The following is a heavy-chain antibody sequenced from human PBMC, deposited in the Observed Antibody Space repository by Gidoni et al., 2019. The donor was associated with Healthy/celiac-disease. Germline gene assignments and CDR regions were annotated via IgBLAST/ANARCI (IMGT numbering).Heavy chain of an antibody. CDR3: ARDGLYMVRGVVNYYGMDV. D-gene: IGHD3-10*01. J-gene: IGHJ6*02. CDR1: GGTFSSYT. CDR2: IIPILGIA. V-gene: IGHV1-69*04. Sequence: VKVSCKASGGTFSSYTISWVRQAPGQRLEWMGRIIPILGIANYAQKFQGRVTITADKSTSTAYMELSSLRSEDTAVYYCARDGLYMVRGVVNYYGMDVWGQGTTVTVSS.